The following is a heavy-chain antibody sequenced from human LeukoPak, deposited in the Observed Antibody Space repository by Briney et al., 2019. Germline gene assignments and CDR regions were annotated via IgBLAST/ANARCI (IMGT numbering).Heavy chain of an antibody. Sequence: SETLSLTCTVSGGSISSYYWSWIRQPPGKGLEWIGYIYYCGSTNYNPSLKSRVTISVDTSKNQFSLKLSSVTAADTAVYYCARQGAPAYYYYYYGMDVWGQGTTVTVSS. CDR1: GGSISSYY. CDR2: IYYCGST. J-gene: IGHJ6*02. V-gene: IGHV4-59*08. CDR3: ARQGAPAYYYYYYGMDV.